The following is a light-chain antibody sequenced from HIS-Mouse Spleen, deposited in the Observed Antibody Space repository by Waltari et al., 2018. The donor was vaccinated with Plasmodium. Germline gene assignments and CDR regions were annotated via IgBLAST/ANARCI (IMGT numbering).Light chain of an antibody. Sequence: CRARQSVSSSYLAWYQQKPGQAPSLLIYGASSRATGIPDRFSGSGSGTDFTLTISRLEPEDFAVYYCQQYGSSPYTFGQGTKLEIK. CDR2: GAS. V-gene: IGKV3-20*01. CDR1: QSVSSSY. J-gene: IGKJ2*01. CDR3: QQYGSSPYT.